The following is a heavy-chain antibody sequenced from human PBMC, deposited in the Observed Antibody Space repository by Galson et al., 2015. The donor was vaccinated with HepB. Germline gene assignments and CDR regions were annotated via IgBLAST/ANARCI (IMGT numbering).Heavy chain of an antibody. CDR2: ISSSSTTI. J-gene: IGHJ4*02. CDR1: GFTFSSYS. CDR3: ARDRAVPAAVYYFDY. Sequence: SLRLSCAASGFTFSSYSMNWVRQAPGKGLEWVSYISSSSTTIYYADSVKGRFTISRGNAKNSLYLQMNSLRDEDTAVYYCARDRAVPAAVYYFDYWGQGTLVTVSS. D-gene: IGHD2-2*01. V-gene: IGHV3-48*02.